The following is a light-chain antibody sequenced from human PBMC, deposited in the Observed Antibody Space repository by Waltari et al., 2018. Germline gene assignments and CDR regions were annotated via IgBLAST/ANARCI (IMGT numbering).Light chain of an antibody. CDR1: QTITSGH. J-gene: IGKJ3*01. CDR2: GAS. Sequence: EIVFTQSPGTLSLSPGERASLSCRASQTITSGHLTWLQQRPGQAPRLLVFGASNRAAGTPDRFTGSGSGTDFTLTISPLEPEDSATYYCQQYENSPFTFGPGTKVEIK. V-gene: IGKV3-20*01. CDR3: QQYENSPFT.